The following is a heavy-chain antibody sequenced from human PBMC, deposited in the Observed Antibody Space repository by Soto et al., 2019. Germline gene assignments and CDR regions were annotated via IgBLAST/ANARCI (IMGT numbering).Heavy chain of an antibody. J-gene: IGHJ4*02. Sequence: SETLSLTCAVSGGSVSSSSYYWGWIRQPPGKGLEWIGSIYYTGTTYYNPSLKSRVTISVDTSKNQFCLKLRPVTAADTAVEYCGRMEYFDQRPEDWGRGPLVTVS. CDR1: GGSVSSSSYY. V-gene: IGHV4-39*01. D-gene: IGHD3-9*01. CDR3: GRMEYFDQRPED. CDR2: IYYTGTT.